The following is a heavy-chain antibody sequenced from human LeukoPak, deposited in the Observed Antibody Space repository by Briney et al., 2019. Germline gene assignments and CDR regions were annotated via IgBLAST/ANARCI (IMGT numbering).Heavy chain of an antibody. J-gene: IGHJ6*02. CDR1: GYSFTSYY. CDR3: ARDQPGHSSDYYGMDV. D-gene: IGHD4-11*01. CDR2: INPSSGST. V-gene: IGHV1-46*01. Sequence: ASVKVSCKASGYSFTSYYMHWVRPAPGQGLEWMGIINPSSGSTSYARKFQGRVTMTRDTSTSTVYMELSRMRSEDTAVYYCARDQPGHSSDYYGMDVWGQGATVTVSS.